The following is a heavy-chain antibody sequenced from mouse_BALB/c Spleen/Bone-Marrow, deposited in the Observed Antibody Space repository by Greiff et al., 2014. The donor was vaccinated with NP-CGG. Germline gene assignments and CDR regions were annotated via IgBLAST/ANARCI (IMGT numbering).Heavy chain of an antibody. CDR2: INSGSGGT. D-gene: IGHD2-4*01. CDR3: ARAITDAMDY. V-gene: IGHV1-54*01. CDR1: GYAFTNYL. Sequence: QVQLLQSGAELVRPGTSVKVSCKGSGYAFTNYLIEWVKQRPGQGLEWIGVINSGSGGTKYNEKFKGKATLTADKSSSTAYMQLSSLTSDDSAVYFCARAITDAMDYWGQGTSVTVSS. J-gene: IGHJ4*01.